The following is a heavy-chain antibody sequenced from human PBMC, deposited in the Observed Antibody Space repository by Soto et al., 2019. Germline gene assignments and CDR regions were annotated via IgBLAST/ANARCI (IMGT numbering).Heavy chain of an antibody. D-gene: IGHD2-2*01. CDR3: ARAIVVVPGGHYYYYMDV. Sequence: SETLSLTCTVSGGSISSYYWSWIRQPPGKGLEWIGYIYYSGSTNYNPSLKSRVTISVDTSKNQFSLKLSSVTAADTAVYYCARAIVVVPGGHYYYYMDVWGKGTTVTVSS. V-gene: IGHV4-59*01. CDR1: GGSISSYY. J-gene: IGHJ6*03. CDR2: IYYSGST.